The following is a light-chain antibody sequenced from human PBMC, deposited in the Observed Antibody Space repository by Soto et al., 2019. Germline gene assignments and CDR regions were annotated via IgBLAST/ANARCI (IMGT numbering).Light chain of an antibody. CDR1: SSNIGNNY. J-gene: IGLJ2*01. V-gene: IGLV1-47*01. Sequence: QSVLTQPPSASGTPGQRVTISCSGSSSNIGNNYVYWYQQLPGTAPKLFIYRNNQRPSGVPDRFSGSKSGTSASLAISGLQADDEADYYCSSYTSTTTLIFGGGTKLTVL. CDR3: SSYTSTTTLI. CDR2: RNN.